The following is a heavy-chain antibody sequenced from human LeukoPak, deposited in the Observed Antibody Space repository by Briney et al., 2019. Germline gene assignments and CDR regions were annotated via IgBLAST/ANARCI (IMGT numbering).Heavy chain of an antibody. CDR3: AKDLGGGLHDCDA. CDR2: ISGRGTDT. V-gene: IGHV3-23*01. Sequence: PGGSLRLSCATSGFTFGNYAMSWVRQPPGKGLEWRSAISGRGTDTYNTDSARGRFTIYRYNSKNTLYLQMDSLRAEDTAVYYCAKDLGGGLHDCDALGQGTLVTVSS. D-gene: IGHD3-16*01. CDR1: GFTFGNYA. J-gene: IGHJ5*02.